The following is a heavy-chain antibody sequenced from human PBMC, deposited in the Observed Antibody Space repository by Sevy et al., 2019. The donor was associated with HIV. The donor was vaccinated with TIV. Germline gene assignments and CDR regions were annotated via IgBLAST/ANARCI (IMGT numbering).Heavy chain of an antibody. CDR3: ARQGSSWTFDP. Sequence: GSLRLSCAASGFDFSSYPMHWVRQAPGKGLEWVSVIAYDESTKYYGDSVRGRFTISRDNSKNTLYLQMNSLREEDTGVYYCARQGSSWTFDPWGQGTLVTVSS. CDR1: GFDFSSYP. D-gene: IGHD6-13*01. V-gene: IGHV3-30-3*01. CDR2: IAYDESTK. J-gene: IGHJ5*02.